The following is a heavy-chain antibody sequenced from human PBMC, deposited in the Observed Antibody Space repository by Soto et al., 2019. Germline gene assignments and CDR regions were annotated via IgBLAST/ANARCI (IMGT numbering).Heavy chain of an antibody. D-gene: IGHD1-26*01. Sequence: GESLKISCKGSGYSFTNYWIGWVRQMPGKGLEWMGIIYPGDSHAIYSPSFQGQVTMSTDRSISTAYLQWSSLKASDTAMYYCARPYSGGPNDPFDVWGQGTMVTVSS. J-gene: IGHJ3*01. CDR3: ARPYSGGPNDPFDV. CDR2: IYPGDSHA. CDR1: GYSFTNYW. V-gene: IGHV5-51*01.